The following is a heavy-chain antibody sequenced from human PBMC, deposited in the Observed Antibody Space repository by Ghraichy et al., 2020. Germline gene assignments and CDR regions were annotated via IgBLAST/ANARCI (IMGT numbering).Heavy chain of an antibody. V-gene: IGHV1-69*06. D-gene: IGHD1-26*01. CDR2: IIPIFGTA. Sequence: SVKVSCKASGGTFSSYAISWVRQAPGQGLEWMGGIIPIFGTANYAQKFQGRVTITADKSTSTAYMELSSLRSEDTAVYYCASFSGSYDGFDYWGQGTLVTVSS. CDR3: ASFSGSYDGFDY. CDR1: GGTFSSYA. J-gene: IGHJ4*02.